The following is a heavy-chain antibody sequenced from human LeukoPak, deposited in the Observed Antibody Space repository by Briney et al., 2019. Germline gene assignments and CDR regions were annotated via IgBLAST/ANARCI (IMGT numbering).Heavy chain of an antibody. J-gene: IGHJ4*02. Sequence: GGSLRLSCAASGFTFSSYAMSWVRQAPGKGLEWVANIRADGTEKYYVDSVKGRFTISRDNAKSSLYLQLNSLRVEDTAVYYCSRRLDYWGQGTLVTVSS. CDR2: IRADGTEK. CDR1: GFTFSSYA. V-gene: IGHV3-7*03. CDR3: SRRLDY.